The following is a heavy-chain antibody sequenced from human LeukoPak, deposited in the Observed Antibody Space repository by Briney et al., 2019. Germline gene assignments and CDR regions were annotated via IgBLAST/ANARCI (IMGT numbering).Heavy chain of an antibody. D-gene: IGHD6-13*01. CDR2: IYYSGST. CDR3: ARGKAAAGTGKRQNNWFDP. CDR1: GGSISSSSYY. V-gene: IGHV4-39*07. Sequence: SETLSLTCTVSGGSISSSSYYWGWIRQPPGKGLEWIGSIYYSGSTYYNPSLKSRVTISVDTSKNQFSLKLSSMTAADTAVYYCARGKAAAGTGKRQNNWFDPWGQGTLVTVSS. J-gene: IGHJ5*02.